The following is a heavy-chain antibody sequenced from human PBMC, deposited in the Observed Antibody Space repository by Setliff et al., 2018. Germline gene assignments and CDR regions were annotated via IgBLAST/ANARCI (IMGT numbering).Heavy chain of an antibody. Sequence: ASVKVSCKASGYMFKSYGINWMRQAPGQGFEWMGWISPYNDNTKSAQKFQGRITLTTDTTTSTSYMELRSLRSDDTAIYYCSRLVRFCTKISCQRLLGDDYWGQGALVTVSS. D-gene: IGHD2-2*01. V-gene: IGHV1-18*04. CDR2: ISPYNDNT. CDR1: GYMFKSYG. CDR3: SRLVRFCTKISCQRLLGDDY. J-gene: IGHJ4*02.